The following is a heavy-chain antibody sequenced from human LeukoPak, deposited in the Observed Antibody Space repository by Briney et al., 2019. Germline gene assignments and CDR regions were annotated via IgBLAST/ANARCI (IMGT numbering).Heavy chain of an antibody. CDR2: ISSSSSYI. V-gene: IGHV3-21*01. Sequence: PGGSLRLSCAASGFTFSSYSMNWVRQAPGKGLEWVSSISSSSSYIYYADSVKGRFTISRDNAKNSLYLQMNSLRAEDTAVYYCARDTGGREHIVVVPAAYFTASFDYWGQGTLVTVSS. CDR3: ARDTGGREHIVVVPAAYFTASFDY. J-gene: IGHJ4*02. CDR1: GFTFSSYS. D-gene: IGHD2-2*01.